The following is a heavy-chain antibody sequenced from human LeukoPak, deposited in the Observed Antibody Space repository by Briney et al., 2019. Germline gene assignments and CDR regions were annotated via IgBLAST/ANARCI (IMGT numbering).Heavy chain of an antibody. V-gene: IGHV4-39*01. CDR1: GGSISSSSYY. CDR3: ARRVVWFGELTDY. D-gene: IGHD3-10*01. CDR2: IYYSGST. J-gene: IGHJ4*02. Sequence: SETLSLTCTVSGGSISSSSYYWGWIRQPPGKGLEWIGSIYYSGSTYYNPSLKSRVTISVDTSKNQFSLKLSSVTAADTAVYYCARRVVWFGELTDYWGQGTLVTVFS.